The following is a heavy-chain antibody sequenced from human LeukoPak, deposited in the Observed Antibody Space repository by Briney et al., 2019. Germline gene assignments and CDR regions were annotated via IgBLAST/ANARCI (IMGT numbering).Heavy chain of an antibody. D-gene: IGHD5-24*01. V-gene: IGHV3-21*01. Sequence: PGGSLRLSCAASGFIFSSYTMNCVRQAPGEGLEWVSSISDSSTYIYYADSVEGRFTISRDNAKSSLFLQMNSLRAEDTAVYYCTRAPPGRDGYSEYWGQGTVVTVST. CDR2: ISDSSTYI. J-gene: IGHJ4*02. CDR3: TRAPPGRDGYSEY. CDR1: GFIFSSYT.